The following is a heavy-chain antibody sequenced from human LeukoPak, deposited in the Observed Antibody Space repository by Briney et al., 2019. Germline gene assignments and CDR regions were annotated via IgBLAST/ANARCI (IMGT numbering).Heavy chain of an antibody. V-gene: IGHV3-15*01. CDR3: SWSGLNWFDR. CDR1: GFTFIDAW. D-gene: IGHD3-3*01. CDR2: IKSKRGGGTT. Sequence: GGSLRLSCAASGFTFIDAWMTWVRQAPGKGLEWVGRIKSKRGGGTTDYAAPVNRRFTISRDDSKNTVWLQMNSLKTEDTAVYYCSWSGLNWFDRWGQGTLVTVSS. J-gene: IGHJ5*02.